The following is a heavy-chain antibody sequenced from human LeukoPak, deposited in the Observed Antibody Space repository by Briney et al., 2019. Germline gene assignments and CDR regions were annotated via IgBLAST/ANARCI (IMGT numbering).Heavy chain of an antibody. Sequence: SETLSLTCTVSGGSISSYYWSWIRQPPGKGLEWIGYIYYSGSTNYNPSLKSRVTISVDTSKNQFSLKLSSVTAADTAVYYCARRYYYDSSGYYNYYYMDVWGKGITVTVSS. J-gene: IGHJ6*03. CDR3: ARRYYYDSSGYYNYYYMDV. V-gene: IGHV4-59*08. CDR1: GGSISSYY. D-gene: IGHD3-22*01. CDR2: IYYSGST.